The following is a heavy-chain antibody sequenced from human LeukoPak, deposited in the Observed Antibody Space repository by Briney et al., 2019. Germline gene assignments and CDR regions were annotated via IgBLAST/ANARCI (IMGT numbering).Heavy chain of an antibody. J-gene: IGHJ5*02. D-gene: IGHD2-21*02. CDR3: AKVRLAYCGGDCSFDP. CDR2: ISYDGSNK. CDR1: GFTFSNYA. Sequence: GGSLRLSCAASGFTFSNYAMHWVRQAPGKGLERVAVISYDGSNKYYADSVQGRFTISRDSSKNTLYLQMNSLRAEDTAVYYCAKVRLAYCGGDCSFDPWGQGTLVTVSS. V-gene: IGHV3-30*18.